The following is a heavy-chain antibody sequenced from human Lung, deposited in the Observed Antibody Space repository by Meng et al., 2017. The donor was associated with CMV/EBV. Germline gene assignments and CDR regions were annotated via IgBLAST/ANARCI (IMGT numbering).Heavy chain of an antibody. CDR3: ARATDTLYQLLFGRVPPYYYYGMDV. J-gene: IGHJ6*02. Sequence: ASVKVSCKASGYTFTGYGYIWVRQAPGQGLEWMGWISADNGNTKYGQKFQGRVTMTTDTSTSTAYMDLRSLRGDDTAVYYCARATDTLYQLLFGRVPPYYYYGMDVWGQRTTVTVSS. V-gene: IGHV1-18*04. D-gene: IGHD2-2*01. CDR1: GYTFTGYG. CDR2: ISADNGNT.